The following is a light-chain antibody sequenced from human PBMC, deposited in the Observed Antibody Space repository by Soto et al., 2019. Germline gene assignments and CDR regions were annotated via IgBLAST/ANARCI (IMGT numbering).Light chain of an antibody. J-gene: IGKJ5*01. Sequence: DIQFTKSPSFLSASVEDRVTITCRASQGISSYLAWYQQKPGKAPKLLIYAASTLQSGVPSRFSGSGSGTEFTLTISSLQPEDFATYYCQQLNSYPIPFGQVTRPAIK. CDR1: QGISSY. CDR2: AAS. CDR3: QQLNSYPIP. V-gene: IGKV1-9*01.